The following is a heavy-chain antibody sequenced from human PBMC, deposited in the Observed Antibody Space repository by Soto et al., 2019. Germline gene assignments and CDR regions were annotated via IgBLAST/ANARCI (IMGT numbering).Heavy chain of an antibody. CDR1: GLNFDDFA. Sequence: GGSLRLCYVGTGLNFDDFAMHWVRQAPGKGLEWVSGITWNSRVLAYADSVKGRFTISRDNARNSLYLQMDSLRDEDTALYYCAKGRYDFWSPYYFDSWGQGTLVTVSS. J-gene: IGHJ4*02. V-gene: IGHV3-9*01. CDR3: AKGRYDFWSPYYFDS. D-gene: IGHD3-3*01. CDR2: ITWNSRVL.